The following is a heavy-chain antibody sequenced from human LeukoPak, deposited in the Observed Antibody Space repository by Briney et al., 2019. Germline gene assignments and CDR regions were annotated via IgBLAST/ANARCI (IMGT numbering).Heavy chain of an antibody. CDR1: GFIFSSYE. CDR3: ARELADYVWGSYRRYFDY. Sequence: GGSLRLSCAASGFIFSSYEMNWVREAPGKGLEWVSYICCSGSTIYYAASVKGRFTISRDNAKNSLYLQMNSLRAEDTAVYYCARELADYVWGSYRRYFDYWGQGTLVTVSS. V-gene: IGHV3-48*03. CDR2: ICCSGSTI. J-gene: IGHJ4*02. D-gene: IGHD3-16*02.